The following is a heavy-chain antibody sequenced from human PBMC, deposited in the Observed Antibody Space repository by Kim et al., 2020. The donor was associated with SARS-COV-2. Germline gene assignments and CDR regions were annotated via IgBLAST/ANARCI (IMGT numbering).Heavy chain of an antibody. V-gene: IGHV4-34*01. D-gene: IGHD1-1*01. Sequence: SETLSLTCAVYGGSFSGYYWSWIRQPPGKGLEWIGEINHSGSTNYNPSLKSRVTISVDTSKNQFSLKLSSVTAADTAVYYCARGGRHDAFDIWGQGTMVTVSS. CDR3: ARGGRHDAFDI. CDR1: GGSFSGYY. CDR2: INHSGST. J-gene: IGHJ3*02.